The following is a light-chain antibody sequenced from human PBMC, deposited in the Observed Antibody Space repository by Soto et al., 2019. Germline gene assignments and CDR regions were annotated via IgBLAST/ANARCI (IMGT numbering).Light chain of an antibody. Sequence: EIVMTQSPATLSVSPGERATLYCRASQNVSSNLAWYQQKPGQAPRLLIYGASTRATGIPARFSGSGSGTEFTLTISSLQSEDFAVYYCQQYNNWPLTFGPGTKVDIK. V-gene: IGKV3-15*01. CDR1: QNVSSN. J-gene: IGKJ3*01. CDR3: QQYNNWPLT. CDR2: GAS.